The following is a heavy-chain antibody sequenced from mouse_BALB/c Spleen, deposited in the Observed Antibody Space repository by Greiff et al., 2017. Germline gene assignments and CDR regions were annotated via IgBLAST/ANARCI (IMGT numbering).Heavy chain of an antibody. D-gene: IGHD1-1*01. Sequence: VQLQESGAELVRPGTSVKVSCKASGYAFTNYLIEWVKQRPGQGLEWIGVINPGSGGTNYNEKFKGKATLTADKSSSTAYIQLSSLTSEDSAVYYCARDYGSSYAMDYWGQGTSVTVSS. J-gene: IGHJ4*01. V-gene: IGHV1-54*01. CDR2: INPGSGGT. CDR3: ARDYGSSYAMDY. CDR1: GYAFTNYL.